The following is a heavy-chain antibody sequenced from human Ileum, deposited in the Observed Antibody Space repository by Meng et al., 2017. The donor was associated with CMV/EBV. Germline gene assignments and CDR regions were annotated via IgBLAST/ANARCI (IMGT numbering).Heavy chain of an antibody. D-gene: IGHD1-14*01. J-gene: IGHJ6*02. Sequence: ASVKVSCKASGYTFTGYYIHWVRQAPGQGLEWMGWINPNTGGTKFAQKFQGTVTITRDSSINTAYRELSSLRSDDTDVYYCARDLVYRGGLDVWGQGTTVTVSS. V-gene: IGHV1-2*02. CDR3: ARDLVYRGGLDV. CDR1: GYTFTGYY. CDR2: INPNTGGT.